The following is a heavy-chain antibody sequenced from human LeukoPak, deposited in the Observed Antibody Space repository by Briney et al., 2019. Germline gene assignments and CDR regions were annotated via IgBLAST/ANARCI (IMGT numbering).Heavy chain of an antibody. J-gene: IGHJ4*02. CDR3: ARGGYYDSSGYYYYYFDY. D-gene: IGHD3-22*01. Sequence: ASVKVSCKASGYTFTSYAMHWVRQAPGQRLEWMGWSNAGNGNTKYSQKFQGRVTITADKSTSTAYMELSSLRSEDTAVYYCARGGYYDSSGYYYYYFDYWGQGTLVTVSS. CDR1: GYTFTSYA. CDR2: SNAGNGNT. V-gene: IGHV1-3*01.